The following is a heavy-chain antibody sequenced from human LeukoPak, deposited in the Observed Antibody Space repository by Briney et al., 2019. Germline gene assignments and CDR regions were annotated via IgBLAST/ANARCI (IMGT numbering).Heavy chain of an antibody. CDR3: ARVRCSSTSCYNYYYGMDV. CDR2: INPSGGST. D-gene: IGHD2-2*02. J-gene: IGHJ6*02. CDR1: GYTFTSYY. Sequence: ASVKVSCKASGYTFTSYYMHWVRQAPGQGLEWMGIINPSGGSTSYAQKFQGRVIMTRDTSTSTVYMELRSLRSDDTAVYYCARVRCSSTSCYNYYYGMDVWGQGTTVTVSS. V-gene: IGHV1-46*01.